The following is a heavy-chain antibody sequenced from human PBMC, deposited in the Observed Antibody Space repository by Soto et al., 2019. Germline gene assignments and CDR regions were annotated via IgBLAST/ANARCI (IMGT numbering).Heavy chain of an antibody. Sequence: ASVKVSCKASGYTFTSYSIIWVRQAPGQGLEWMGWISAYNGNTNYAQKLQGRVTMTTDTSTSTAYMELRSLRSDDTAVYYCARVERITIFGVVISWFDPWGQGTLVTVSS. CDR3: ARVERITIFGVVISWFDP. V-gene: IGHV1-18*01. CDR2: ISAYNGNT. D-gene: IGHD3-3*01. CDR1: GYTFTSYS. J-gene: IGHJ5*02.